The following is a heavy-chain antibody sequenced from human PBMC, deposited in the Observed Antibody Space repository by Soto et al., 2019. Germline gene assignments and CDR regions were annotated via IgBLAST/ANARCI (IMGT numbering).Heavy chain of an antibody. D-gene: IGHD2-2*01. CDR1: GGSISSGGYY. Sequence: PSETLSLTCTVSGGSISSGGYYWSWIRQHPGKGLEWIGYIYYSGSTYYNPSLKSRVTISVGTSKNQFSLKLSSVTAADTAVYYCARDRVVVVPAADLPYGMDVWGQGTTVTVSS. CDR3: ARDRVVVVPAADLPYGMDV. J-gene: IGHJ6*02. CDR2: IYYSGST. V-gene: IGHV4-31*03.